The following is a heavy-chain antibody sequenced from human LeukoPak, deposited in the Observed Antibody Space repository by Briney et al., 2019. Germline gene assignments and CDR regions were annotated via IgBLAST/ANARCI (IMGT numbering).Heavy chain of an antibody. D-gene: IGHD3-22*01. Sequence: GGSLRLSCAASGFTFSSYGMHWVRQAPGKGLEWVAVIWYDGSNKYYADSVKGRFTISRDNSKNTLYLQMNSLRAEDTAVYYCAKSRWDYYDSSGYLEYFQHWGQGTLVTVSS. J-gene: IGHJ1*01. CDR1: GFTFSSYG. V-gene: IGHV3-33*06. CDR2: IWYDGSNK. CDR3: AKSRWDYYDSSGYLEYFQH.